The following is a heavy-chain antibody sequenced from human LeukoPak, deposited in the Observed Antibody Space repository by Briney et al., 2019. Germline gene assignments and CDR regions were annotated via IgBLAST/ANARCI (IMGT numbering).Heavy chain of an antibody. CDR2: INAGNGNT. V-gene: IGHV1-3*01. CDR1: GYTFTSYA. Sequence: ASVKVSCKASGYTFTSYAMHWVRQSPGQRLEWMGWINAGNGNTKYSQKFQGRVTITRDTSASTAYMELSSLRSEDTAVYYCARVRVGALFDYWGQGTLVTVSS. D-gene: IGHD1-26*01. CDR3: ARVRVGALFDY. J-gene: IGHJ4*02.